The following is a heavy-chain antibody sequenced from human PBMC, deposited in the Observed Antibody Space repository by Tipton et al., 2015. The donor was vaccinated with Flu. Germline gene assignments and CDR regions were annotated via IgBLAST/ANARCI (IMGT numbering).Heavy chain of an antibody. Sequence: TLSLTCSVSGDSIGSDYYWAWIRQPPGKGLEWIGNIHKTGSTYFNPSLRSRVTFSVDTSKNQFSLRLASVTAADTAVYYCTRHNTNGGIVVANFDSWGRGTLVTVSS. D-gene: IGHD3-16*02. CDR3: TRHNTNGGIVVANFDS. J-gene: IGHJ5*01. CDR1: GDSIGSDYY. CDR2: IHKTGST. V-gene: IGHV4-38-2*01.